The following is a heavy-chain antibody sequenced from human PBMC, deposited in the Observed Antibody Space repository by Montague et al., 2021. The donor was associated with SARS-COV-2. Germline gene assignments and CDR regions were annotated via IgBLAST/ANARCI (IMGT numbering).Heavy chain of an antibody. Sequence: SETLSLTCTVSGGSISSSSYDWGWIRQPPGKGLEWIGEIKHRGSTNHNPSLKSRVTKSVDTSKNQLSRKLSSVTAADTAVHYCARGRAVTTYNYYYYGMDVWGQGTTVAVSS. V-gene: IGHV4-39*07. CDR3: ARGRAVTTYNYYYYGMDV. CDR2: IKHRGST. J-gene: IGHJ6*02. CDR1: GGSISSSSYD. D-gene: IGHD4-17*01.